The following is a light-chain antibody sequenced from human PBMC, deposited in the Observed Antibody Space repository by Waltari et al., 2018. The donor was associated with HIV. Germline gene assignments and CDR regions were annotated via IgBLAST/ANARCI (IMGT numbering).Light chain of an antibody. J-gene: IGLJ1*01. CDR3: QVWDSSSDAYV. V-gene: IGLV3-21*04. CDR2: YDR. CDR1: NIGSKS. Sequence: SYVLAQPPSVSVAPGKTARITCGGNNIGSKSVHWYQQKPGQAPVVVSYYDRDRPSGIPERFSGPNSGNAATLTSSRVEAGDEADYYCQVWDSSSDAYVFGTGTKVTVL.